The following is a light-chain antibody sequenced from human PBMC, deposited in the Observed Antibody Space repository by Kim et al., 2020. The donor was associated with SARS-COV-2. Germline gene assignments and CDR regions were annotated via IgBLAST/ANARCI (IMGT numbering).Light chain of an antibody. Sequence: VVMTQSPATLSVSPGERATLSCRARKSVSTNLAWYQQKPGQTPRVLIYSASTRATGVPARFSGSGSGTEFTLTISSLQSEDFAVYYWQQYNNWPSFSQGTKVDIK. CDR2: SAS. CDR3: QQYNNWPS. V-gene: IGKV3-15*01. CDR1: KSVSTN. J-gene: IGKJ1*01.